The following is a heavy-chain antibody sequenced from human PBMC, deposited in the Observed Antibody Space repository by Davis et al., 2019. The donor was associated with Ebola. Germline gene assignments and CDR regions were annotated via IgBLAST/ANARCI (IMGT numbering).Heavy chain of an antibody. Sequence: GESLKISCKGSGYSFTSYWIGWVRQMPGKGLEWMGIIYPGDSDTRYSPSFQGQVTISADKSISTAYLQWSSLKASDTAMYYCARQRSSPDPIFGVVIPAPDAFDIWGQGTMVTVSS. CDR3: ARQRSSPDPIFGVVIPAPDAFDI. J-gene: IGHJ3*02. CDR1: GYSFTSYW. CDR2: IYPGDSDT. V-gene: IGHV5-51*01. D-gene: IGHD3-3*01.